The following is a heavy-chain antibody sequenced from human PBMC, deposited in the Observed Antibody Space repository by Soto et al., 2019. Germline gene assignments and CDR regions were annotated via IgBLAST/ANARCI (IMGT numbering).Heavy chain of an antibody. Sequence: SQTLSLTCAITRDSVSSNSAGWSWVRQSASRGLEWLGRTYYRSKWYYQYAVSVRGRITINPDTSKNQYSLQLNSVTPEDTAVYFCARGEQYSGRIFDYWGQGTLVTVSS. J-gene: IGHJ4*01. CDR1: RDSVSSNSAG. D-gene: IGHD1-26*01. CDR2: TYYRSKWYY. CDR3: ARGEQYSGRIFDY. V-gene: IGHV6-1*01.